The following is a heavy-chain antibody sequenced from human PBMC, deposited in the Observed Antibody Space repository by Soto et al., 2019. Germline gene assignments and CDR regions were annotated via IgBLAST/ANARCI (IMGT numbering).Heavy chain of an antibody. J-gene: IGHJ6*02. CDR1: GDSVSSNSAA. V-gene: IGHV6-1*01. D-gene: IGHD1-26*01. CDR2: TFYRSKWYN. CDR3: AKEGGNHYYYYAMDV. Sequence: SQTLSLTCAISGDSVSSNSAAWSWIRQSPSGGLEWLGRTFYRSKWYNDYAVSVKGRITINPDTSKNQFSLQLNSVTPEDTAVYYCAKEGGNHYYYYAMDVWGQGTTVTVSS.